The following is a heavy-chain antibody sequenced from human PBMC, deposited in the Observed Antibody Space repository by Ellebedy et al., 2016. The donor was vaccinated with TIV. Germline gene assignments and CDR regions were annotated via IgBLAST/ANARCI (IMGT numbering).Heavy chain of an antibody. CDR1: GYTFSSNG. V-gene: IGHV1-69*13. CDR2: IIPIFGTA. CDR3: ARGGRTTVAP. D-gene: IGHD4-23*01. J-gene: IGHJ4*02. Sequence: AASVKVSCKASGYTFSSNGISWVRQAPGQGLEWMGGIIPIFGTANYAQKFQGRVTITADESTSTAYLELSSLRSEDTAVYYCARGGRTTVAPWGQGTLVTVSS.